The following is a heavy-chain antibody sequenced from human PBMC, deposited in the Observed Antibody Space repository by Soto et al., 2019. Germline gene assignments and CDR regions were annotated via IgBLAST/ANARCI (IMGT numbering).Heavy chain of an antibody. CDR3: AKDLRGSGSYYTQLDY. J-gene: IGHJ4*02. Sequence: QVQLVESGGGVVQPGRSLRLSCAASGFTFSSYGMHWVRQAPGKGLEWVAVISYDGSNKYYADSVKGRFTISRDNSKNTLYLEMKSLRAEDTAVYYCAKDLRGSGSYYTQLDYWGQGTMVTVSS. CDR2: ISYDGSNK. V-gene: IGHV3-30*18. CDR1: GFTFSSYG. D-gene: IGHD3-10*01.